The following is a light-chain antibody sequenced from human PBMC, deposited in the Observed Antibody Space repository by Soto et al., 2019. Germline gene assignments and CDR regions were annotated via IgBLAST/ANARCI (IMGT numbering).Light chain of an antibody. CDR3: QAWDSSAAV. V-gene: IGLV1-40*01. J-gene: IGLJ1*01. CDR2: GNS. CDR1: SSNIGAGSD. Sequence: QSVLTQPPSVSGAPGQRVTISCSGSSSNIGAGSDVHWYQQLPGTAPKLLIYGNSRRSSGVPDRFYGSKSGTSASLAITGLQAEDEADYFCQAWDSSAAVFGSGTKLTVL.